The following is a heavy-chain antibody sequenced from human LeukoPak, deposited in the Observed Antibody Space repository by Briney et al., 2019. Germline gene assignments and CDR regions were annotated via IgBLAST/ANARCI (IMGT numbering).Heavy chain of an antibody. CDR1: GGSFSGYY. J-gene: IGHJ5*02. CDR2: INHSGST. CDR3: ARVKSAAKPWFDP. Sequence: SETLSLTCAVYGGSFSGYYWSWIRQPPGKGLEWIGEINHSGSTNYNPSLKSRVTISVDTSKNQFSLKLSSVTAADTAVYYCARVKSAAKPWFDPWGQGTLVTVFS. V-gene: IGHV4-34*01. D-gene: IGHD2-2*01.